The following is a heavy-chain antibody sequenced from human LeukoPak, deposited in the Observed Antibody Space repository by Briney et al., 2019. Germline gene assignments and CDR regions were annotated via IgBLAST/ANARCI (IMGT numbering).Heavy chain of an antibody. V-gene: IGHV3-7*01. CDR3: VRWATSFDL. CDR1: GFNHSNYL. Sequence: GGSLRLSCEASGFNHSNYLMSWVRQAPGKGPAWVANIKQDGSEKYYVDSVTGRFTISRDDAKDSLFLQMNSLRAEDTAVYYCVRWATSFDLWGQGTLVTVSS. J-gene: IGHJ4*02. D-gene: IGHD3-3*01. CDR2: IKQDGSEK.